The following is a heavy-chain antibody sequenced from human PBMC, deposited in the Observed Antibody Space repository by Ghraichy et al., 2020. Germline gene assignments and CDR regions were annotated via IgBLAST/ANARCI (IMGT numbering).Heavy chain of an antibody. V-gene: IGHV4-31*03. CDR3: ARALPVLLWFGEPYWFDP. J-gene: IGHJ5*02. CDR1: GGSISSGGYY. Sequence: SETLSLTCTVSGGSISSGGYYWSWIRQHPGKGLEWIGYIYYSGSTYYNPSLKSRVTISVDTSKNQFSLKLSSVTAADTAVYYCARALPVLLWFGEPYWFDPWGQGTLVTVSS. CDR2: IYYSGST. D-gene: IGHD3-10*01.